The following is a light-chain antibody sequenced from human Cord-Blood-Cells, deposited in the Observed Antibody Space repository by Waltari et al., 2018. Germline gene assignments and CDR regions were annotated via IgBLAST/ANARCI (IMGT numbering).Light chain of an antibody. CDR1: SSDVGSYNL. V-gene: IGLV2-23*01. J-gene: IGLJ1*01. CDR3: CSYAGSSTFYV. CDR2: EGS. Sequence: QSALTQPASVSGSPGQSITISCTGTSSDVGSYNLVSWYQQHPGKAPKLMIYEGSKRPSGVSNRFSGSKSGKKASLTISGLQAEDEADYYCCSYAGSSTFYVFGTGTKVTVL.